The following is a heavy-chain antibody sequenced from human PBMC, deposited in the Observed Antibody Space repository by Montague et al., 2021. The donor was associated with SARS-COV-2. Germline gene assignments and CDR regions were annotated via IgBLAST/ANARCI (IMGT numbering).Heavy chain of an antibody. CDR3: ARDGGQRFRAFES. V-gene: IGHV4-59*12. CDR2: IHYTGST. D-gene: IGHD3-16*01. Sequence: SETLSPTCTVSGGSISGYYWSWIRQSPGKGLDWIGWIHYTGSTAYNPSLKSRVTMSVDKSKKFFSLSLRSVTAADTATYYCARDGGQRFRAFESWGQGTLVTISS. J-gene: IGHJ4*02. CDR1: GGSISGYY.